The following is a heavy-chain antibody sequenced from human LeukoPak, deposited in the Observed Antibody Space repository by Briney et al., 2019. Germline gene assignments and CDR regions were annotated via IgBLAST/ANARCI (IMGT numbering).Heavy chain of an antibody. D-gene: IGHD1-26*01. Sequence: PSETLSLTCTVSGGSISSSSYYWSWIRQPPGKGLEWIGEINHSGSTNYNPSLKSRVTISVDTSKNQFSLKLSSVTAADTAVYYCASSSGSKRTIVFQHWGQGTLVTVSS. J-gene: IGHJ1*01. CDR1: GGSISSSSYY. CDR3: ASSSGSKRTIVFQH. CDR2: INHSGST. V-gene: IGHV4-39*07.